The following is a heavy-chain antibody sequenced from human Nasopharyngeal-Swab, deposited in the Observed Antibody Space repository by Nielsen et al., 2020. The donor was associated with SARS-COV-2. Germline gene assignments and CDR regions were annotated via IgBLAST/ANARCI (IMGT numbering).Heavy chain of an antibody. CDR2: ISTSTGNT. CDR1: GYTFVNYA. CDR3: ARALSNSWPHNWYFDL. D-gene: IGHD6-13*01. J-gene: IGHJ2*01. V-gene: IGHV1-18*01. Sequence: ASVKVSCKASGYTFVNYAINWVRQAPGQGLEWMGWISTSTGNTNYAQKVQDRVTMTTDTSTDTAYMELRNLRSDDTALYYCARALSNSWPHNWYFDLWGRGTLVTVSS.